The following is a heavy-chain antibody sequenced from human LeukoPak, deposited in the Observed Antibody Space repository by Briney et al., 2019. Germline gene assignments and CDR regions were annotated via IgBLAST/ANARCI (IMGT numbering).Heavy chain of an antibody. CDR3: AREETIFGVVIEYFDY. Sequence: PGGSLRLSCAASGFTFSSYSMNWVRQAPGKGLEWVSYISSSSSTIYYADSVKGRFTISRDNAKNSLYLQMNSLRAEDTAVYYCAREETIFGVVIEYFDYWGQGTLVTVSS. J-gene: IGHJ4*02. V-gene: IGHV3-48*01. D-gene: IGHD3-3*01. CDR1: GFTFSSYS. CDR2: ISSSSSTI.